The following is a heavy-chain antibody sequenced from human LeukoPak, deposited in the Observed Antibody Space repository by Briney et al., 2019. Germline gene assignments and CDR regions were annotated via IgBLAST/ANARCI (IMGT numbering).Heavy chain of an antibody. CDR1: VFTFSIYS. CDR3: ARLYYGSGLPTGY. V-gene: IGHV3-21*01. D-gene: IGHD3-10*01. Sequence: GVSLRLPCAASVFTFSIYSMKWVRQAPGKGLEGVSSISSSSSYIYHADSVKGRFTIPRDNAKNSLYLQMNSLRAEDTAVYYCARLYYGSGLPTGYRGQGTLVTVSS. J-gene: IGHJ4*02. CDR2: ISSSSSYI.